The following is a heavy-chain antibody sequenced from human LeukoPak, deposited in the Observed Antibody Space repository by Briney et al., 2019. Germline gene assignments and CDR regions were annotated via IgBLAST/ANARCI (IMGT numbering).Heavy chain of an antibody. D-gene: IGHD5-18*01. CDR1: GFTFSSYG. CDR2: ISYDGSNK. V-gene: IGHV3-30*18. J-gene: IGHJ6*04. Sequence: SGRSLRLSCAASGFTFSSYGMHWVRQAPGKGLEWVAVISYDGSNKYYADSVKGRFTISRDNSENTLYLQMNSLRAEDTAVYYCAKDTAHRYYGMDVWGKGTTVTVSS. CDR3: AKDTAHRYYGMDV.